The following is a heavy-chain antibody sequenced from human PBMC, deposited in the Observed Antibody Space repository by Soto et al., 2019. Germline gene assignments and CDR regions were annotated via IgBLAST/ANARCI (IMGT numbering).Heavy chain of an antibody. CDR1: GGTFSTFG. Sequence: SVKVSCKASGGTFSTFGISWVRQAPGQGLEWMGGIIPFFGTARYSQKFEDRITITADESTNTVYMDLRSLTSEDTAIYYCAKSAPMDAGDKYYYDFWGQGALVTVS. V-gene: IGHV1-69*13. J-gene: IGHJ4*02. CDR3: AKSAPMDAGDKYYYDF. D-gene: IGHD4-17*01. CDR2: IIPFFGTA.